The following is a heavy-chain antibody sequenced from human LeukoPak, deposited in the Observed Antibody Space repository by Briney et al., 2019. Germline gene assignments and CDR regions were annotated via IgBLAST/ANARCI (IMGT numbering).Heavy chain of an antibody. Sequence: ASVKVSCKASGYTFTSYGISWVRQAPGQGLEWMGWISAYNGNTNYAQKLQGRVTMTTDTSTSTAYMELSSLRSEDTAVYYCARDHGLRGVDYYGMDVWGQGTTVTVSS. CDR2: ISAYNGNT. V-gene: IGHV1-18*01. CDR3: ARDHGLRGVDYYGMDV. CDR1: GYTFTSYG. D-gene: IGHD5-24*01. J-gene: IGHJ6*02.